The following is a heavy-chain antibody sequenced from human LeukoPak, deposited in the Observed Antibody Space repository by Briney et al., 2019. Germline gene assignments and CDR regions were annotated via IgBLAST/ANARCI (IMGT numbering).Heavy chain of an antibody. CDR1: GYTFTSYA. D-gene: IGHD3-3*01. CDR2: INAGNGNT. V-gene: IGHV1-3*03. J-gene: IGHJ4*02. Sequence: ASVKVSCKASGYTFTSYAMHWVRQAPGQRLEWMGWINAGNGNTKYSQEFQGRVTITRDTSASTAYMELSSLRSEDMAVYYCARDSAITIFGVVGIDYWGQGTLVTVSS. CDR3: ARDSAITIFGVVGIDY.